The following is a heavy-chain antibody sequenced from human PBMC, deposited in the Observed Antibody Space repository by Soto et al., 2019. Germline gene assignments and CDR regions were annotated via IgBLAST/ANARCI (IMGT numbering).Heavy chain of an antibody. CDR3: ATQTKILTGYYIGGGAEYFQH. CDR1: GYTFTSYA. D-gene: IGHD3-9*01. V-gene: IGHV1-3*01. J-gene: IGHJ1*01. CDR2: INAGNGNT. Sequence: ASVKVSCKASGYTFTSYAMHWVRQAPGQRLEWMGWINAGNGNTKYSQKFQGRVTITRDTFASTAYMELSSLRSEDTAVYYCATQTKILTGYYIGGGAEYFQHWGQGTLVTVSS.